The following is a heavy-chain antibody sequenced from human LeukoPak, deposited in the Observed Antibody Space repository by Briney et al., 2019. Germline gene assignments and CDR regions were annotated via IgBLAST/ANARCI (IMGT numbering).Heavy chain of an antibody. Sequence: PSETLSLTCTVSGVSISSYYWSWLRQPPGKGLEWIGYIYYSGSTNYNPSLKSRVTISVDTSKNQFSLKLSSVTAADTAVYYCARVQDTAIAFDIWGQGTMVTVSS. CDR1: GVSISSYY. J-gene: IGHJ3*02. D-gene: IGHD5-18*01. CDR3: ARVQDTAIAFDI. V-gene: IGHV4-59*12. CDR2: IYYSGST.